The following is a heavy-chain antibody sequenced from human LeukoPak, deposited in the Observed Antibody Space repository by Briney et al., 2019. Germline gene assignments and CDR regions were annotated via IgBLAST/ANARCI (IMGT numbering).Heavy chain of an antibody. D-gene: IGHD2-2*01. CDR2: MDEYGSDI. V-gene: IGHV3-7*01. CDR3: ARPRGCGSARCNNFDY. J-gene: IGHJ4*02. CDR1: GFTFSSYS. Sequence: TGGSLRLSCAASGFTFSSYSMNRVRQAPGKGLEWVAIMDEYGSDIFYVESVKGRFIISRANARNSLYLQMNNLRAEDTAVYYCARPRGCGSARCNNFDYWGQGTLVTVSS.